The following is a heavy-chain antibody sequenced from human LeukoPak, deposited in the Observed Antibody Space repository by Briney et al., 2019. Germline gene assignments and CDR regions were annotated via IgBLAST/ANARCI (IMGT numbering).Heavy chain of an antibody. Sequence: PGGSLRLSCAASVFTDRSNYMSWVREAPGKGREWVSVIYSGGSTYYADSVKGRFTISRDNSKNTLYLQMNSLRAEDTAVYYCARGHGSRNFDYWGQGTLVTVSS. D-gene: IGHD3-10*01. CDR1: VFTDRSNY. J-gene: IGHJ4*02. CDR3: ARGHGSRNFDY. CDR2: IYSGGST. V-gene: IGHV3-66*01.